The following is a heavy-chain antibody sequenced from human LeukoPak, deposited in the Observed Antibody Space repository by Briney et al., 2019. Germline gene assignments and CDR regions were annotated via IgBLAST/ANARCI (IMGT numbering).Heavy chain of an antibody. CDR3: ARVWSIAAAGTRWFDP. CDR2: ISAYNGNT. V-gene: IGHV1-18*01. D-gene: IGHD6-13*01. J-gene: IGHJ5*02. CDR1: GYTFTSYG. Sequence: EASVTVSCKASGYTFTSYGISWVRQAPGQGLEWMGWISAYNGNTNYAQKLQGRVTMTTDTSTSTAYMELRSLRSDDTAVYYCARVWSIAAAGTRWFDPWGQGTLVSVSS.